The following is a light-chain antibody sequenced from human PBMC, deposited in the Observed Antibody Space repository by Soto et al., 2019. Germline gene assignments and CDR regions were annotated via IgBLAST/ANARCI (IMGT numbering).Light chain of an antibody. Sequence: EIVLTQSPATLSLSPGERVTLSCRASQTMSSSLAWYQQKPGQTPRLLIYDASSRAPGIPARFSGSGSGTDFTLTITGLEPEDVAVYFCQQRSNSPPFTFGPGTKLNLK. CDR2: DAS. CDR1: QTMSSS. J-gene: IGKJ3*01. V-gene: IGKV3-11*01. CDR3: QQRSNSPPFT.